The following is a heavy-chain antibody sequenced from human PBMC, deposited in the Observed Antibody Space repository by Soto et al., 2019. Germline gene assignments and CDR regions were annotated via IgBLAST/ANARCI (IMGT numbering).Heavy chain of an antibody. CDR3: ARIRGYLDY. CDR2: IYYTGST. CDR1: GGSISTYY. Sequence: PSETLSLTCTVSGGSISTYYWSWIRQPPGKGLEWIGYIYYTGSTNYNPSLKSRVTISVDTSKNQFSLKLSSVTAADTAVYYCARIRGYLDYWGQGTLVTVSS. D-gene: IGHD3-10*01. V-gene: IGHV4-59*01. J-gene: IGHJ4*02.